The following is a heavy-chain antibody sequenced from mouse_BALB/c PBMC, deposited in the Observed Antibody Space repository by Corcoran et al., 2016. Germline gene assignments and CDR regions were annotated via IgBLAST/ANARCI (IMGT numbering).Heavy chain of an antibody. CDR2: IYTGDGST. CDR3: ARSGNYGAMYY. V-gene: IGHV1S56*01. Sequence: QVQLQQSGPELVKPGALVTISCNASGYTFTSYDINWVKQRPGPGLEWIVWIYTGDGSTKYNEKFKGKATLTADKSSSTDYMQPSSLTSEIAAVYFCARSGNYGAMYYWGQGTSVTVSS. D-gene: IGHD2-1*01. J-gene: IGHJ4*01. CDR1: GYTFTSYD.